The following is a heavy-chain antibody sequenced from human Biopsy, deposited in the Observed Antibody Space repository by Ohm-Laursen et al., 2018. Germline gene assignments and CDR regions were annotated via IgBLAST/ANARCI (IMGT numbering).Heavy chain of an antibody. CDR2: LYWNNDR. CDR1: GFSLSTSLEG. Sequence: TQTLTLTCTFSGFSLSTSLEGVGWIRQPPGKALAWLAILYWNNDRSYNPSLRSRLNITKDTSKNQVVLTMANMDPVDTATYYGAHKEGIHFDWLSRRGFDPFGQGILVTVSS. J-gene: IGHJ5*02. D-gene: IGHD3-9*01. V-gene: IGHV2-5*01. CDR3: AHKEGIHFDWLSRRGFDP.